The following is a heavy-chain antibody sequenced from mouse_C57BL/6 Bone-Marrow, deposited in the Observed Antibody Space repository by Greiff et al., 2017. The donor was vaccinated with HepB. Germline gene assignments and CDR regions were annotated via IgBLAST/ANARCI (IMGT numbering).Heavy chain of an antibody. Sequence: QVQLQQPGAELVKPGASVKLSCKASGYTFTSYCMRWVKQRPGQGLEWIGEIDPSDSYTNYNQKFKGKATLTVDPSSSTAYMQLSSLTAEDSAVYYCARGGDFATGGDYWGQGTTLTVSS. D-gene: IGHD1-1*01. J-gene: IGHJ2*01. V-gene: IGHV1-50*01. CDR3: ARGGDFATGGDY. CDR1: GYTFTSYC. CDR2: IDPSDSYT.